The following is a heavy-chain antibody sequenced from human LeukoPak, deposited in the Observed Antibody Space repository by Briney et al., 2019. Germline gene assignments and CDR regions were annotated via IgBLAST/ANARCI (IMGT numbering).Heavy chain of an antibody. CDR1: ELSVGSNY. J-gene: IGHJ4*02. CDR3: AKDHSFFQYRHLGLFDY. CDR2: IYSGGST. Sequence: GGSLRLSCAASELSVGSNYMTWVRQAPGKGLEWVSLIYSGGSTYYADSVKGRFTISRDNSKNTLYLQMISLRAEDTAVYYCAKDHSFFQYRHLGLFDYWGQGTLVTVSS. V-gene: IGHV3-66*01. D-gene: IGHD1-14*01.